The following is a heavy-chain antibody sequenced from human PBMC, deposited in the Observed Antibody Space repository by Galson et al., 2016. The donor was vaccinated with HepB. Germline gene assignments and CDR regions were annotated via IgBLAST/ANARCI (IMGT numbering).Heavy chain of an antibody. V-gene: IGHV3-33*01. CDR3: ARDYTTRAFDY. Sequence: SLRLSCAASGFAFRGYAMHWVRQAPGKGLEWVAVIWFDGSNKYYADSVKGRFTISRDNSENTLFLEMNGLRAEDTAVYYCARDYTTRAFDYWGQGTLVTVSS. CDR1: GFAFRGYA. D-gene: IGHD2-2*01. CDR2: IWFDGSNK. J-gene: IGHJ4*02.